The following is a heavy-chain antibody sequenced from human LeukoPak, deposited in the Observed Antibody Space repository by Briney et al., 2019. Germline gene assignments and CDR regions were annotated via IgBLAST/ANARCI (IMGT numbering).Heavy chain of an antibody. CDR3: AKTHGSSWYSY. V-gene: IGHV3-23*01. J-gene: IGHJ4*02. CDR2: ISPNGGST. Sequence: GGSLRLSCAASGFTFSRYGMNWVRQAPGKGLEWVSGISPNGGSTYYADSVKGRFTISRDNSKNTLYLQMNSLRAEDTAVYYCAKTHGSSWYSYWGQGTLVTVSS. D-gene: IGHD6-13*01. CDR1: GFTFSRYG.